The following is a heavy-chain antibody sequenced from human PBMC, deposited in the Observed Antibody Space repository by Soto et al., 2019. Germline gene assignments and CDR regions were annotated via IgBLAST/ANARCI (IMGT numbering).Heavy chain of an antibody. V-gene: IGHV3-30-3*01. D-gene: IGHD3-16*01. J-gene: IGHJ6*02. Sequence: QVQLVESGGGVVQPGRSLRLSCAASGFTFRSYAFHWVRQAPGKGLEWVAVISYDGNKKYYGDSVKGRFTISRDNSKNTLYLQMNSLRVEDTAVYYCATPSRFDYYYYGVDVWGQGTTVTVSS. CDR3: ATPSRFDYYYYGVDV. CDR1: GFTFRSYA. CDR2: ISYDGNKK.